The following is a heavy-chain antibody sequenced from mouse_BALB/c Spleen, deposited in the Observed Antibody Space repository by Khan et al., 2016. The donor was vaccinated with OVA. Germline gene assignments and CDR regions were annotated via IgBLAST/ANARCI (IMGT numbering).Heavy chain of an antibody. V-gene: IGHV5-17*02. D-gene: IGHD3-3*01. CDR2: ISSGSSTI. CDR3: SGTGGNFRWYFDV. CDR1: GFTFSNFG. Sequence: EVELVESGGGLVQPGGSRKLSCAASGFTFSNFGMHWVRQAPKKGLEWVAYISSGSSTIYYVDTVKGRFTISRDNPKNTLFLQMTSLRYEDTAIYYYSGTGGNFRWYFDVWGAGTTVTVSS. J-gene: IGHJ1*01.